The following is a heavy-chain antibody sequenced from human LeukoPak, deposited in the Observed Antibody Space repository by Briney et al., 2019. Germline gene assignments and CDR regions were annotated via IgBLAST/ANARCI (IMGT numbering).Heavy chain of an antibody. J-gene: IGHJ6*03. CDR2: ISAYNGNT. CDR3: ARAYGSRDYYYYYYMDV. D-gene: IGHD6-13*01. V-gene: IGHV1-18*01. CDR1: GYTFTSYG. Sequence: ASVKVSCKASGYTFTSYGISWVRQAPGQGLEWMGWISAYNGNTNSAQKLQGRVTMTTDTSTSTAYMELRSLRSDDTAVYYCARAYGSRDYYYYYYMDVWGKGTTVTVSS.